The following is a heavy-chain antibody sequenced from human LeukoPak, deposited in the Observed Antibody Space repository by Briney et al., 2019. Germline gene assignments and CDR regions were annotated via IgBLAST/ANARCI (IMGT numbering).Heavy chain of an antibody. CDR1: GGSISSSRW. J-gene: IGHJ4*02. CDR2: IYHSGTT. D-gene: IGHD4-17*01. V-gene: IGHV4-4*02. Sequence: SGTLSLTCAVSGGSISSSRWWSWVRQPPGKGLEWIGEIYHSGTTNYNPSLENRVTMSVDKSKNHFSLKLTSVTAADTAVYYCARFDYGDFLFDYWGQGALVTVPS. CDR3: ARFDYGDFLFDY.